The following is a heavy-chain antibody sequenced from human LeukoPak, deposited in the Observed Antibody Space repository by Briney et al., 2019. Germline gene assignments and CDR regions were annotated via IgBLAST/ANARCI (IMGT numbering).Heavy chain of an antibody. J-gene: IGHJ4*02. D-gene: IGHD6-19*01. CDR1: GYTLTELS. V-gene: IGHV1-24*01. Sequence: ASVKVSCKVSGYTLTELSMHWVRQAPGKGLDWMGGFDPEDGETIYAQKFQGRVTMTEDTSADTAYMELSSLRSEDTAVYYCATLSSGSSYAMLNFDNWGQGTLVTVSS. CDR3: ATLSSGSSYAMLNFDN. CDR2: FDPEDGET.